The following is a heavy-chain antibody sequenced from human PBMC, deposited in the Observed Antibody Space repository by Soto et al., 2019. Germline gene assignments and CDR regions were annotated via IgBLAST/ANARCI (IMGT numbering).Heavy chain of an antibody. CDR1: GYSFTSYC. D-gene: IGHD5-18*01. CDR2: IDPSDSYT. J-gene: IGHJ6*02. V-gene: IGHV5-10-1*01. CDR3: ARHQSDTAMPRYYYYYGMYV. Sequence: GESLKSSCKGSGYSFTSYCISWGRQMPGKGLEWMGRIDPSDSYTNYSPSFQGHVTISADKSISTAYLQWSSLKASDTATYYCARHQSDTAMPRYYYYYGMYVWGQGTTVTVSS.